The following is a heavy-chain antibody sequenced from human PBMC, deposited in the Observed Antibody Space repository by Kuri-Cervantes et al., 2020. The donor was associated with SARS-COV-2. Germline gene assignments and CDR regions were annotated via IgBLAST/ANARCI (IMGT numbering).Heavy chain of an antibody. Sequence: ASVKVSCKASGYTFTSYGISWVRQAPGPGLEWMGWISAYNGNTNYAQKLQGRVTMTTDTSTSTAYMELRSLRSDDTAVYYCARDHFDFWSGHSYYYHPLDVWGQGTTVTVSS. J-gene: IGHJ6*02. V-gene: IGHV1-18*04. CDR3: ARDHFDFWSGHSYYYHPLDV. CDR2: ISAYNGNT. CDR1: GYTFTSYG. D-gene: IGHD3-3*01.